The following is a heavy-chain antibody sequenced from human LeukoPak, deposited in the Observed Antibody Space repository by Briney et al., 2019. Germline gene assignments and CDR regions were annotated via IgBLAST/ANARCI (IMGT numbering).Heavy chain of an antibody. J-gene: IGHJ4*02. D-gene: IGHD2-15*01. V-gene: IGHV1-18*01. Sequence: ASVKVSCKASGYTFTSYGISWVRQAPGQGLEWMGWTSAYNGNTNYAQKLQGRVTMTTDTSTSTAYMELRSLRSDDTAVYYCARDLPGYCSGGSCYSSDYWGQGTLVTVSS. CDR1: GYTFTSYG. CDR2: TSAYNGNT. CDR3: ARDLPGYCSGGSCYSSDY.